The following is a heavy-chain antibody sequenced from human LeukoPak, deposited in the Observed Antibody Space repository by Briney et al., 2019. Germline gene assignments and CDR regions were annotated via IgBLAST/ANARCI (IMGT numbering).Heavy chain of an antibody. CDR1: GFTFSSYA. Sequence: PGGSLRLSCAASGFTFSSYAMHWVRQAPGKGLEYVSAISSNGGSTYYANSVKGRFTISRDNSKNTLYLQMNSLRAEDAAVYYCAKGAYALGGVDYWGQGTLVTVSS. D-gene: IGHD2-2*01. CDR3: AKGAYALGGVDY. CDR2: ISSNGGST. V-gene: IGHV3-64*01. J-gene: IGHJ4*02.